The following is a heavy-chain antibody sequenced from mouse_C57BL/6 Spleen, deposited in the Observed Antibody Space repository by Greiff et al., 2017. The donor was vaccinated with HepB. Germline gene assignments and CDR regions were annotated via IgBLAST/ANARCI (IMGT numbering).Heavy chain of an antibody. CDR3: AREGVADLYFDV. J-gene: IGHJ1*03. V-gene: IGHV1-64*01. D-gene: IGHD1-1*02. CDR2: IHPNSGST. CDR1: GYTFTSYW. Sequence: VQLQQPGAELVKPGASVKLSCKASGYTFTSYWMHWVKQRPGQGLEWIGMIHPNSGSTNYNEKFKSKATLTVDKSSSTAYMQLSSLTSEDSAVYYCAREGVADLYFDVWGTGTTVTVAS.